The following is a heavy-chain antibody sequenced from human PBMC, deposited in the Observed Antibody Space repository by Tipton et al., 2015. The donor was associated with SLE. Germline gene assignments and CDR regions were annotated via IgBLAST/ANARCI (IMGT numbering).Heavy chain of an antibody. CDR1: GGSVRNYF. CDR3: ARTMEPVRGADYMDV. Sequence: TLSLTCTVSGGSVRNYFWSWIRQPPGKGLDWIGYIYSSGNTNYNPSLASRVAIFVDTSKNQLSLRLSSVTAADTAVYYCARTMEPVRGADYMDVWGKGTTVTVSS. CDR2: IYSSGNT. J-gene: IGHJ6*03. V-gene: IGHV4-4*08. D-gene: IGHD3-10*01.